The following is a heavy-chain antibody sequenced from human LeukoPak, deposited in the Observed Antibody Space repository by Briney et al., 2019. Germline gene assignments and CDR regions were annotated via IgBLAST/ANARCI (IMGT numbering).Heavy chain of an antibody. D-gene: IGHD2-21*01. CDR1: GFTFSSFA. CDR3: AKDYVVGSIDY. J-gene: IGHJ4*02. V-gene: IGHV3-23*01. CDR2: IDKIGVGT. Sequence: RALRLSCAASGFTFSSFAMSWIRQAPGKGLEWVSSIDKIGVGTYYADSVRGRFTISRDNSKNTLFLQMNSLRAEDSAVYYCAKDYVVGSIDYWGQGTLVTVSS.